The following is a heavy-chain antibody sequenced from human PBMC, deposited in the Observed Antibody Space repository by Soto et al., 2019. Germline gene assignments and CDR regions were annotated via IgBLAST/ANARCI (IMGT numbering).Heavy chain of an antibody. CDR1: GFTFSTYG. J-gene: IGHJ6*02. V-gene: IGHV3-33*01. CDR2: IWFDGTKK. D-gene: IGHD3-3*01. CDR3: ASQIFWSGSTAHGMDV. Sequence: GGSLRLSCAASGFTFSTYGMHWVRQAPGKGLEWVAVIWFDGTKKYYADSVNGRFTISRDNSKNTLYLQMNSLRAEDTAVYYRASQIFWSGSTAHGMDVWGQGTAVTVSS.